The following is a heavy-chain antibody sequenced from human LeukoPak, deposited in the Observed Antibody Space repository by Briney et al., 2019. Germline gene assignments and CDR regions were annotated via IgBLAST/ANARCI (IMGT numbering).Heavy chain of an antibody. J-gene: IGHJ4*02. Sequence: TGGSLRLSCAASGFTFSSYGMHWVRQAPGKGLEWVAFIRYDGSNKYYADSVKGRFTISRDNSKNTLYLQMNSLRAEDTAVYYCAKDGQWLVPFDYWGQGTLVTVSS. V-gene: IGHV3-30*02. CDR3: AKDGQWLVPFDY. D-gene: IGHD6-19*01. CDR1: GFTFSSYG. CDR2: IRYDGSNK.